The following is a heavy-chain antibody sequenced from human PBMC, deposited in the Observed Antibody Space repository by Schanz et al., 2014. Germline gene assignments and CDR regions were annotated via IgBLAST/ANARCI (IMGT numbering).Heavy chain of an antibody. Sequence: QAQLVESGGGVVQPGRSLRLSCVASGFTFISYDIHWVRQAPGKGLEWVAVIRYDGRNKNFVESVKGRFTISRDNSNNTVYLQMNTLRAEDTAVYYCARVEVSMVQGLIPSYYFDSWGQGTPVTVSS. CDR1: GFTFISYD. CDR3: ARVEVSMVQGLIPSYYFDS. V-gene: IGHV3-33*01. D-gene: IGHD3-10*01. J-gene: IGHJ4*02. CDR2: IRYDGRNK.